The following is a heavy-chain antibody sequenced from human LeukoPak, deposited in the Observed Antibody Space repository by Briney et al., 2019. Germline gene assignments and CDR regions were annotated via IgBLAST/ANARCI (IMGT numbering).Heavy chain of an antibody. CDR1: GFVFSNYY. Sequence: GGSLRLSCAASGFVFSNYYMSWIRQAPGKGLEWLSYIDTSGSTIYYADSVKGRFTISRDNAKNSLYLQMNSLRAEDTAVYYCARTHGYTYGYGYYYYYMDVWGKGTTVTVSS. V-gene: IGHV3-11*04. D-gene: IGHD5-18*01. CDR3: ARTHGYTYGYGYYYYYMDV. CDR2: IDTSGSTI. J-gene: IGHJ6*03.